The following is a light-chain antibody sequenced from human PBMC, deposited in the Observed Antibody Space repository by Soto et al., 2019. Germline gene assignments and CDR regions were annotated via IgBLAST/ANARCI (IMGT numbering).Light chain of an antibody. CDR1: QGISSY. CDR2: AAS. V-gene: IGKV1-8*01. Sequence: AIRMTQSPSSFSASTGDRVTITCRASQGISSYLAWYQQKPGKAPKLLIYAASTFQSGVPSRLSGTGSGTDFTLTISGLQSEDFATYYGEQYYSYPPLAFGGGTKVEIK. J-gene: IGKJ4*01. CDR3: EQYYSYPPLA.